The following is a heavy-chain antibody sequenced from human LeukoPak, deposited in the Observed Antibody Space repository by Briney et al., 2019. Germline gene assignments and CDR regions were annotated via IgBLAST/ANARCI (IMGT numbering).Heavy chain of an antibody. CDR3: ARDRVVRGVIMTDY. CDR2: ISSSSNYI. Sequence: PGGSLRLSCAASGFTFSSYTMNWVRQAPGKGLEWVSSISSSSNYIYYADSVKGRFTISRDNAKNSLYLQMNSLRAEDTAVYYCARDRVVRGVIMTDYWGQGTLVTVSS. D-gene: IGHD3-10*01. J-gene: IGHJ4*02. CDR1: GFTFSSYT. V-gene: IGHV3-21*01.